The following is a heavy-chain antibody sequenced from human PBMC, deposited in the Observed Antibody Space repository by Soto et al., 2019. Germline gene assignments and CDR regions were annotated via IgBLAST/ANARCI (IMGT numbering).Heavy chain of an antibody. CDR2: ISGSGGST. CDR1: GFTFSSYA. V-gene: IGHV3-23*01. J-gene: IGHJ6*02. CDR3: AGGYYCGDYYYYYGMDV. D-gene: IGHD3-22*01. Sequence: GGSLRLSCAASGFTFSSYAMSWVRQAPGKGLEWVSAISGSGGSTYYADSVKGRFTISRDNSKNTLYLQMNSLRAEDTAVYYCAGGYYCGDYYYYYGMDVWGQGSSVTVSS.